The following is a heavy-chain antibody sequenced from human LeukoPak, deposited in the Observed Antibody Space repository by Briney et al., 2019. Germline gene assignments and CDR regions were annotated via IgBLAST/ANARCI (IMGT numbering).Heavy chain of an antibody. CDR1: GGTFSSYA. CDR3: ARDPILWGGYYYGNYFDY. V-gene: IGHV1-69*05. CDR2: IIPIFGSA. D-gene: IGHD3-22*01. J-gene: IGHJ4*02. Sequence: SVKVSCEASGGTFSSYAISWVRQAPGHGLEWMGRIIPIFGSANYAQKFQGRVTITTDESTTTAYMELSSLRSEDTAVYYCARDPILWGGYYYGNYFDYWGQGTLVTVSS.